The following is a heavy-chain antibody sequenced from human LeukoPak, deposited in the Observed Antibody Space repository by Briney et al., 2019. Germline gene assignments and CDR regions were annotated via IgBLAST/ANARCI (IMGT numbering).Heavy chain of an antibody. J-gene: IGHJ5*02. D-gene: IGHD7-27*01. CDR2: ISYSGTN. V-gene: IGHV4-39*01. CDR3: ASLGTLRS. CDR1: GGSVSSSSYY. Sequence: PSETLSLTCTVPGGSVSSSSYYWGWVRQSPGKGLEWIGSISYSGTNYNNPSLKSRVSISIDTSKNQFSVKLTSVTAADTAMYYCASLGTLRSWGQGTLVTVSS.